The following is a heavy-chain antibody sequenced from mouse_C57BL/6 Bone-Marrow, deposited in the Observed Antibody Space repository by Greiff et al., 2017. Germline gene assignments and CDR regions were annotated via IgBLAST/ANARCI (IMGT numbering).Heavy chain of an antibody. Sequence: QVQLKQSGAELVRPGASVTLSCKASGYTFTDYEMHWVKQTPVHGLEWIGAIDPETGGTAYNQKFKGKAILTADKSSSTAYMELRSLTSEDSAVYYCTNLVDSSGYFDYWGQGTTLTVSS. CDR3: TNLVDSSGYFDY. V-gene: IGHV1-15*01. J-gene: IGHJ2*01. CDR2: IDPETGGT. D-gene: IGHD3-2*02. CDR1: GYTFTDYE.